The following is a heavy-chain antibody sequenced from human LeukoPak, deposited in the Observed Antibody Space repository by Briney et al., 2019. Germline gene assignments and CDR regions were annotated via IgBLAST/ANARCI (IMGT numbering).Heavy chain of an antibody. J-gene: IGHJ6*03. CDR3: ARVPRSYYYYYYMDV. Sequence: SETLSLTCTVSGGSISSSTYYWGWIRQPPGKGLEWIGSIYYSGGTYYNPSLKSRVTISVDTSKNQFSLKLSSVTAADTAVYYCARVPRSYYYYYYMDVWGKGTTVTVSS. V-gene: IGHV4-39*07. CDR1: GGSISSSTYY. CDR2: IYYSGGT.